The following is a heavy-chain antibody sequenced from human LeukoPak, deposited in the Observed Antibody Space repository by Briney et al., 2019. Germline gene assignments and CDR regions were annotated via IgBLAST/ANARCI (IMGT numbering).Heavy chain of an antibody. D-gene: IGHD1-26*01. CDR2: ISSSSSYI. J-gene: IGHJ4*02. V-gene: IGHV3-21*01. CDR1: GFTFSSYS. CDR3: ARKDPSGSYSNY. Sequence: SGGSLRLSCAASGFTFSSYSMNWVRQAPGKGLEWVSSISSSSSYIYYADSVKGRFTISRDNAKNSLYLQMNSLRAEDTAVYYCARKDPSGSYSNYWGQGTLVTVSS.